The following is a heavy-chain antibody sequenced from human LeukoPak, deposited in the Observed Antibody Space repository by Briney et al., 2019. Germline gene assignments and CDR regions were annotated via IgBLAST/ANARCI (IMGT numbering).Heavy chain of an antibody. CDR3: AKDEIDSLLWFGELYHYYYYMDV. CDR2: ISYDGSNK. CDR1: GFTFSSYA. J-gene: IGHJ6*03. V-gene: IGHV3-30*04. D-gene: IGHD3-10*01. Sequence: GGSLRLSCAASGFTFSSYAMHWVRQAPGKGLEWVAVISYDGSNKYYADSVKGRFTISRDNSKNTLYLQMNSLRAEDTAVYYCAKDEIDSLLWFGELYHYYYYMDVWGKGTTVTISS.